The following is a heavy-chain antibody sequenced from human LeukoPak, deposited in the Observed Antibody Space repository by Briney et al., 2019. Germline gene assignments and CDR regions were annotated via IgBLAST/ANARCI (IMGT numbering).Heavy chain of an antibody. Sequence: GESPKISCEASGYSFNNYWIAWVRQMPGKGLEWLGIIYPDDSDTTYSPSFQGQVTISVDKSISTAYLQWSSLKASDTAMYYCARRTTVTTTDLDYWGQGTLVTVSS. J-gene: IGHJ4*02. CDR1: GYSFNNYW. CDR2: IYPDDSDT. V-gene: IGHV5-51*01. D-gene: IGHD4-17*01. CDR3: ARRTTVTTTDLDY.